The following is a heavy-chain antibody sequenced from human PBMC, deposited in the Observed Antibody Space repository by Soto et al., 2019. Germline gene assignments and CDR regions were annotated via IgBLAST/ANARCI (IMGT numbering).Heavy chain of an antibody. CDR3: ARERSPWFDP. CDR1: GGSIRSYY. J-gene: IGHJ5*02. CDR2: IYHSGST. V-gene: IGHV4-59*12. Sequence: PSETLSLTCTVSGGSIRSYYWSWIRQPPGKGLEWIGYIYHSGSTYYNPSLKSRVTISVDRSKNQFSLKLSSVTAADTAVYYCARERSPWFDPWGQGTLVTV.